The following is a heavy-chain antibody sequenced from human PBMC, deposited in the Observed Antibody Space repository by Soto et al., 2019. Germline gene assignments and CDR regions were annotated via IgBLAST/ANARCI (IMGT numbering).Heavy chain of an antibody. V-gene: IGHV1-69*06. J-gene: IGHJ4*02. CDR1: GGTFSSYA. D-gene: IGHD1-26*01. CDR3: AREGGLGATTGWD. Sequence: QVQLVQSGAEVKKPGSSVKVSCKASGGTFSSYAISWVRQAPGQGLEWMGGIIPIFGTANYAKKFQGRARLTAAISTTTATRGLSSLRLGQPAVYYGAREGGLGATTGWDWGQGTLVTVSS. CDR2: IIPIFGTA.